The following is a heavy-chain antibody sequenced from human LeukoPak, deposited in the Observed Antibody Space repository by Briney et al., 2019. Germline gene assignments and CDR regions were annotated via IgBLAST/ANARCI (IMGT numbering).Heavy chain of an antibody. CDR2: IWYDGSNK. V-gene: IGHV3-33*08. J-gene: IGHJ4*02. Sequence: GGSLRLSCAASGFTFSSYAMSWVRQAPGKGLEWVAVIWYDGSNKFYADSVKGRFTISRDDSKNTVYLQMDSLRAGDTAVYYCARDQGTAADLFDYWGQGTLVTVSS. CDR1: GFTFSSYA. D-gene: IGHD6-13*01. CDR3: ARDQGTAADLFDY.